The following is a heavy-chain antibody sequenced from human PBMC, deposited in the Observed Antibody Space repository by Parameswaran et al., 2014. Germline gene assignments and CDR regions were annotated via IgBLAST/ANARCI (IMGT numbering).Heavy chain of an antibody. V-gene: IGHV3-23*01. D-gene: IGHD6-6*01. CDR3: AKADSSSASGAFDI. CDR2: ISGSGGST. Sequence: VRQAPGKGLEWVSAISGSGGSTYYADSVKGRFTISRDNSKNTLYLQMNSLRAEDTAVYYCAKADSSSASGAFDIWGQGTMVTVSS. J-gene: IGHJ3*02.